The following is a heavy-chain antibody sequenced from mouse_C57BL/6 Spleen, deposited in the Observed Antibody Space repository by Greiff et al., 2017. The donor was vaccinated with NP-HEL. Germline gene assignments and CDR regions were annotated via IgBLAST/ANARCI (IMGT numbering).Heavy chain of an antibody. D-gene: IGHD2-5*01. V-gene: IGHV14-4*01. CDR2: IDPENGDT. Sequence: VQLKQSGAELVRPGASVKLSCTASGFNIKDYYMHWVKQRPEQGLEWIGWIDPENGDTEYASKFQGKATITADTSSNTAYLQLSSLTSEDTAVYYCTHSNYKFAYWGQGTLVTVSA. CDR1: GFNIKDYY. CDR3: THSNYKFAY. J-gene: IGHJ3*01.